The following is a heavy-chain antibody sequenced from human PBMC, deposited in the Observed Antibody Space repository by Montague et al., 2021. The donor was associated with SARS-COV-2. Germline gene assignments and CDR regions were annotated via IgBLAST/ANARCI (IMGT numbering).Heavy chain of an antibody. Sequence: SETLSLTCTVSGGSISSSSYYWGWIRQPPGKGLEWIGSIYYSGSTYYNPSLKSRVTISVDTSKNQFSLKLSSVTAADTAVYYCARPLFGGSYPSLFDYWGQGTLVTVSS. CDR1: GGSISSSSYY. J-gene: IGHJ4*02. D-gene: IGHD1-26*01. CDR3: ARPLFGGSYPSLFDY. CDR2: IYYSGST. V-gene: IGHV4-39*01.